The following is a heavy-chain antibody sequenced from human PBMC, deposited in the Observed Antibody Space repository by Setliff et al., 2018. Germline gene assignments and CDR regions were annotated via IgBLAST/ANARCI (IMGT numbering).Heavy chain of an antibody. V-gene: IGHV4-61*09. CDR1: DDSISSRHYY. CDR3: ARMSGFQYMDV. J-gene: IGHJ6*03. D-gene: IGHD3-3*01. CDR2: IYTSGST. Sequence: PSETLSLTCTFSDDSISSRHYYWSWIRQPAGKGLEWLGQIYTSGSTNYNPSLKGRATLSIDASKRQLSLKLTSVTAADTAVYYCARMSGFQYMDVWGKGTTVTVSS.